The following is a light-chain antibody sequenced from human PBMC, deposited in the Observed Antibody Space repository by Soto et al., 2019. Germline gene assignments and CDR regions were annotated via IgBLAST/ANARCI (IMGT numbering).Light chain of an antibody. Sequence: DIQLTQSPSSRSASVGDRVTITCLASQIISAYLNWYQQKPGKAPKLLICAASSLQSGVPSRFSGSGSGTDFALTISSLRPEDFATYYCQQSFTTLYTCGQGTKVDIK. V-gene: IGKV1-39*01. CDR1: QIISAY. J-gene: IGKJ2*01. CDR3: QQSFTTLYT. CDR2: AAS.